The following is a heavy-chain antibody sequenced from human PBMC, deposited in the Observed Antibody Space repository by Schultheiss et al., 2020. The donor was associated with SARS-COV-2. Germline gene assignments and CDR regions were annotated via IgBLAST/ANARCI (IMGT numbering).Heavy chain of an antibody. CDR1: GFTFSSYA. J-gene: IGHJ6*02. Sequence: GGSLRLSCAASGFTFSSYAMSWVRQAPGKGLEWVSAISGSGGSTYYADSVKGRFTISRDNSKNTLYLQMNSLRAEDTAVYYCAKGPIEQQLVYYYGMDVWGQGTTVTVSS. D-gene: IGHD6-13*01. CDR2: ISGSGGST. V-gene: IGHV3-23*01. CDR3: AKGPIEQQLVYYYGMDV.